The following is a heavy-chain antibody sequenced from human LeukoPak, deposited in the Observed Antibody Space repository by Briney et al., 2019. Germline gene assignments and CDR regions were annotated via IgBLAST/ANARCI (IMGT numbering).Heavy chain of an antibody. Sequence: SETLSLTCIVSGGSISSTNYFWGWIRQPPGKRLEWIGSIYYSGSTNYNPSLKSRVTISVDTSKNQFSLKLSSVTAADTAVYYCARVGDYYGSVPFDYWGQGTLVTVPS. V-gene: IGHV4-39*07. J-gene: IGHJ4*02. CDR3: ARVGDYYGSVPFDY. CDR2: IYYSGST. D-gene: IGHD3-10*01. CDR1: GGSISSTNYF.